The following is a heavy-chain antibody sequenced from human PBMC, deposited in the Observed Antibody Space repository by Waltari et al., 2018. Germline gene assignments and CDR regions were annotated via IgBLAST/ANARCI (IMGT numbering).Heavy chain of an antibody. V-gene: IGHV1-18*01. Sequence: QVQLVQSGAEVQNPGASVRVSCKASGYIFTSYGISWVRQAPGQGLEWMGWISGYNDKTNYAQKVKGRGTVTTDTATKTAYMERRSLRSDDTAVYFCARGDDILTGDYKGLDYWGQGTLVTVSS. CDR3: ARGDDILTGDYKGLDY. CDR2: ISGYNDKT. CDR1: GYIFTSYG. D-gene: IGHD3-9*01. J-gene: IGHJ4*02.